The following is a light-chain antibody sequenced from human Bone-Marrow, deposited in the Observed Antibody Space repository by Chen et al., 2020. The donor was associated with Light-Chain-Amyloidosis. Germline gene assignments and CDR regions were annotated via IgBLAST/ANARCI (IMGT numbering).Light chain of an antibody. Sequence: DIQMTQSPSSLSASVGDRGTIPCQASQDIKNDLNWYQQKPGKAPNLLIFGASNLETGVPSRFSGSGSGTELTFTISNLQPEDIAAYFCQQFHDLPCTFGPGTKVDIK. J-gene: IGKJ3*01. V-gene: IGKV1-33*01. CDR2: GAS. CDR3: QQFHDLPCT. CDR1: QDIKND.